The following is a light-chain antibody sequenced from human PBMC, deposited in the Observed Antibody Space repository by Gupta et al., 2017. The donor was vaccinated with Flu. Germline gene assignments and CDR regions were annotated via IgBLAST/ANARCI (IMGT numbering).Light chain of an antibody. CDR3: QSWDDDSASVV. V-gene: IGLV3-1*01. Sequence: SYELTQPPCVSVPPGQTARLTCSGDELDDKYVCWYQPEPGQAPVLLIYQDNKRPAGIPERISGASSGITAIMTISGTQAMDEAAYYCQSWDDDSASVVFGGGTKLTV. J-gene: IGLJ2*01. CDR2: QDN. CDR1: ELDDKY.